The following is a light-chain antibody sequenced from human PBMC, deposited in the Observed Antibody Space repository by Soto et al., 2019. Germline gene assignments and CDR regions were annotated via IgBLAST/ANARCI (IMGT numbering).Light chain of an antibody. V-gene: IGKV3-15*01. Sequence: IVLTQSPATLSLSPGERATLSCRASQSVSSNLAWYQQKPGQAPRLLIYYASTRATGIPDRFSGSGSGTEFTLTISSLQSEDFAVYYCQQYNNWPPNTFGQGTRLEIK. CDR3: QQYNNWPPNT. CDR2: YAS. J-gene: IGKJ5*01. CDR1: QSVSSN.